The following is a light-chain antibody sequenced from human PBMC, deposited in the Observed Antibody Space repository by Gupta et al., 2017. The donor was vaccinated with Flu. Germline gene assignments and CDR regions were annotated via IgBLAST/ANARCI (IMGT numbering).Light chain of an antibody. V-gene: IGKV1-9*01. Sequence: GDRVSITCRASLDISTYLAWYQQKPGKPPKLLIYAGSFLQSGVPSRFSGIGSGTEFTLTISSLQTEDFATYFCQQVNRYPWTFGQGTKVEI. CDR2: AGS. CDR3: QQVNRYPWT. CDR1: LDISTY. J-gene: IGKJ1*01.